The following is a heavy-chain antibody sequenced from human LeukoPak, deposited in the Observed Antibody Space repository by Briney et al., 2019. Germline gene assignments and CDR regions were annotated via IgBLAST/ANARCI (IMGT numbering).Heavy chain of an antibody. Sequence: SGPTLVKPSETLSLTCIVSGGSISNYSWSWIRQPPGKGLEWIGHMYYSGNTNSNPSLKSRVTMSVDTSKNQFSLQLSSVTAADTAVYYCARIGSTFAFDIWGQGTMVTVSS. V-gene: IGHV4-59*12. J-gene: IGHJ3*02. CDR3: ARIGSTFAFDI. CDR1: GGSISNYS. CDR2: MYYSGNT.